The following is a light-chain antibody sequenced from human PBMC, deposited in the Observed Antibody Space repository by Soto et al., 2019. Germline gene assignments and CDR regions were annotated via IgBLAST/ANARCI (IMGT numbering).Light chain of an antibody. J-gene: IGKJ4*01. CDR3: QQYNNWPLT. V-gene: IGKV3-15*01. Sequence: EIAMTQSPATLSVSPGERATLSCRASQSVNSNLAWYQQKPGQAPRLLIYGASTRATGIPAGFSGSGSGTEFTVTISSLQSEDFAVYYCQQYNNWPLTFGGGTKVEIK. CDR2: GAS. CDR1: QSVNSN.